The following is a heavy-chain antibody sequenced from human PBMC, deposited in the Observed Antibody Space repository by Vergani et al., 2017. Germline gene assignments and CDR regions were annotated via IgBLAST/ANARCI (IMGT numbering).Heavy chain of an antibody. CDR2: ISASGNA. D-gene: IGHD2-15*01. J-gene: IGHJ3*01. Sequence: QVQLQASGPGRVKPSQTPSLTCTMSGGSISAGYYFWSWIRQPAGKGLEWLGHISASGNASHSPSLKTRVSMSVDTSKIQFSLTVTSVTAADTAIYFCARRSGGYYSGGKVHPLRTAFDVWGHGTVVTVSS. CDR1: GGSISAGYYF. CDR3: ARRSGGYYSGGKVHPLRTAFDV. V-gene: IGHV4-61*02.